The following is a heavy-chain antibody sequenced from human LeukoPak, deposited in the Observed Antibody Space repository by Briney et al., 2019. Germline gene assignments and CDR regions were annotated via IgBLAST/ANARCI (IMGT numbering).Heavy chain of an antibody. V-gene: IGHV3-48*04. CDR1: GFTFSSYS. Sequence: GGSLRLSCAASGFTFSSYSMNWVRQAPGKGLEWVSYISSSSSTIYYADSVKGRFTISRDNAKNSLYLQMNSLRAEDTAVYYCARVGATPFDYWGKGTLVTVSS. J-gene: IGHJ4*02. D-gene: IGHD1-26*01. CDR2: ISSSSSTI. CDR3: ARVGATPFDY.